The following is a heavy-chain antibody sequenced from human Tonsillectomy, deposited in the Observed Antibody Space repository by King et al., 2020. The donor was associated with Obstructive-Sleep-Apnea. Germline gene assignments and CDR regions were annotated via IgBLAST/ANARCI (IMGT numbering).Heavy chain of an antibody. CDR1: GFSLSNARMG. CDR3: ARFSFGVVIIPVIWYFDL. J-gene: IGHJ2*01. D-gene: IGHD3-3*01. Sequence: HVTLKESGPVLVKPPETLTLTCTVSGFSLSNARMGVSWIRQPPGKALEWLAHIFSNDEKSYNTSLKSRLNISKDTSKSQVVLTMTNMDPVDTATSSCARFSFGVVIIPVIWYFDLWGRGNLVTVSS. CDR2: IFSNDEK. V-gene: IGHV2-26*01.